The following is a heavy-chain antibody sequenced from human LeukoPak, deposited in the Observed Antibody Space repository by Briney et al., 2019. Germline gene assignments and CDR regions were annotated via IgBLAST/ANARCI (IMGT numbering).Heavy chain of an antibody. J-gene: IGHJ4*02. Sequence: ASVKVSCKASGGTFSSYAISWVRQAPGQGLEWMGGIIPIFGTASYAQKFQGRVTITADESTSTAYMELSSLRSEDTAVYYCATTYGEGAYCGGDCYSSGYWGQGTLVTVSS. V-gene: IGHV1-69*13. CDR3: ATTYGEGAYCGGDCYSSGY. D-gene: IGHD2-21*02. CDR1: GGTFSSYA. CDR2: IIPIFGTA.